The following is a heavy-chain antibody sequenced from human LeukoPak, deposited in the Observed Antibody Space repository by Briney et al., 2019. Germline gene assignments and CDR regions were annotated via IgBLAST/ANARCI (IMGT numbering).Heavy chain of an antibody. D-gene: IGHD5-18*01. CDR2: IIWNGGGT. Sequence: GGSLRLSCAASGFTFDDYAMHWVRQAPGKGLEWVSDIIWNGGGTGYADSVKGRFTISRDNAKNSLYLQMNNLRPEDTAFYYCAKASGYSFGHFDYWGQGTLVTVSS. J-gene: IGHJ4*02. CDR3: AKASGYSFGHFDY. CDR1: GFTFDDYA. V-gene: IGHV3-9*01.